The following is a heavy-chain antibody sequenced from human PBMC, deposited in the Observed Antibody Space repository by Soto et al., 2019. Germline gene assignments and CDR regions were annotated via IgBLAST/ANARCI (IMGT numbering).Heavy chain of an antibody. CDR3: ASGVVRGVQYYYYHGMDL. V-gene: IGHV1-8*01. J-gene: IGHJ6*01. CDR1: GYTFTSYD. Sequence: ASVKVSCKASGYTFTSYDINWVRQATGQGREWMGWMNPNSGNTGYAQKFQGGVTMTRNTSISTAYMELSSLRSEDTAVYYCASGVVRGVQYYYYHGMDLWGQGTMVIVS. CDR2: MNPNSGNT. D-gene: IGHD3-10*01.